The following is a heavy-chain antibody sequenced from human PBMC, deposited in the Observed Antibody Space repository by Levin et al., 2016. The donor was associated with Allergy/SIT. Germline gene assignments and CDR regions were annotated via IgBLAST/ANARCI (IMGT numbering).Heavy chain of an antibody. V-gene: IGHV5-10-1*01. CDR1: GYSFTSYW. Sequence: KVSCKGSGYSFTSYWISWVRQMPGKGLEWMGRIDPSDSYTNYSPSFQGHVTISADKSISTAYLQWSSLKASDTAMYYCARRLFEGSYYDYWGQGTLVTVSS. J-gene: IGHJ4*02. CDR3: ARRLFEGSYYDY. CDR2: IDPSDSYT. D-gene: IGHD3-10*01.